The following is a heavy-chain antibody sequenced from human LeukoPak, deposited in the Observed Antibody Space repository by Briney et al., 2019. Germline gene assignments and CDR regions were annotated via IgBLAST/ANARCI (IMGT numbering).Heavy chain of an antibody. D-gene: IGHD1-7*01. Sequence: KGMEWVSAISGSGGSTYYADSVKGRFTISRDNSKNTLYLQMNSLRAEDTAVYYCARDTSLELPVLGKRRGWFDPWGQGTLVTVSS. V-gene: IGHV3-23*01. CDR3: ARDTSLELPVLGKRRGWFDP. J-gene: IGHJ5*02. CDR2: ISGSGGST.